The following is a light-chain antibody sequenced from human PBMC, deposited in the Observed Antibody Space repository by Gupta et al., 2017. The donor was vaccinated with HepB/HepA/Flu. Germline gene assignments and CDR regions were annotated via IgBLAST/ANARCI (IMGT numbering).Light chain of an antibody. CDR1: SLRSYN. V-gene: IGLV3-19*01. CDR3: NSRDSSGNLVV. J-gene: IGLJ2*01. Sequence: SSELPQDHAVSVALGQTVRITCQGDSLRSYNASWYQQKPGQAPVLVIYGKNNRPSGIPDRFSGSSSGNTASLTITGAQAEDEADYYCNSRDSSGNLVVFGGGTKLTVL. CDR2: GKN.